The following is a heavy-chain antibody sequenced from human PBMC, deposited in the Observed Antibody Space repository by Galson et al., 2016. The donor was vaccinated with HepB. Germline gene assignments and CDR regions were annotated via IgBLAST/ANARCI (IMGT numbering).Heavy chain of an antibody. V-gene: IGHV6-1*01. CDR2: TCYRSKWYN. Sequence: CAISGDSVSSHSATWNWIRQSPSRGLEWLGRTCYRSKWYNDYALSVKSRITINPDTSKNQFSLQLNSVTPEDTAVYYCARVRSGYSGYANPYYYGMDVWGQGTTVTVSS. CDR1: GDSVSSHSAT. CDR3: ARVRSGYSGYANPYYYGMDV. D-gene: IGHD5-12*01. J-gene: IGHJ6*02.